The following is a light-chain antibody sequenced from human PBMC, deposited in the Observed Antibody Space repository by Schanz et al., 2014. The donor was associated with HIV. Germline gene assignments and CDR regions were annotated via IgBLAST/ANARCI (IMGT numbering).Light chain of an antibody. CDR3: QHYGSS. J-gene: IGKJ3*01. CDR2: STS. V-gene: IGKV3-20*01. CDR1: QSVRSN. Sequence: ESVLTQSPGTLSVSPGERATLSCRASQSVRSNLAWYQQKRGQVPRLLIYSTSRRANGIPDRFSGSGSGTDFTLTISRLEPEDFAVYYCQHYGSSFGPGTKVDIK.